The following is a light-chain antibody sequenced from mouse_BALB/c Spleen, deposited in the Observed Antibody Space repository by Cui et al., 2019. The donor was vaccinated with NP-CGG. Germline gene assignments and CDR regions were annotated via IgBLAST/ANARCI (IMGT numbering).Light chain of an antibody. V-gene: IGLV1*01. J-gene: IGLJ1*01. CDR3: ALWYSNHWV. CDR2: GTN. CDR1: TGAVTTSNY. Sequence: QAVVTQESALTTSPGETVTLTCRSSTGAVTTSNYANWVQEKPDHLFTVLIGGTNNRAPGVPARFSGSLIGDKAALTITGAQTEDEAMYFCALWYSNHWVFGGGTKLTVL.